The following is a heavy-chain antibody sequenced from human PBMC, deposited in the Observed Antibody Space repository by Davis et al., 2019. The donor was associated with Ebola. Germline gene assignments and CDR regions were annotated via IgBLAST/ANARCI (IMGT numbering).Heavy chain of an antibody. J-gene: IGHJ6*02. CDR2: IHSDGTST. D-gene: IGHD3-10*01. V-gene: IGHV3-74*01. CDR3: ARDRYYTIDV. CDR1: GFSLRSYA. Sequence: HTGGSLRLSCAASGFSLRSYAMSWVRQAPGKGLVWVSRIHSDGTSTIYTDSVKGRFTISRDNAKNTLYLQMNSLRAEDTAVYYCARDRYYTIDVWGQGTTVTVSS.